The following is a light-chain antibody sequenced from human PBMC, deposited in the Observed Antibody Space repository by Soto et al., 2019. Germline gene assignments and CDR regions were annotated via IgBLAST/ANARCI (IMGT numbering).Light chain of an antibody. CDR3: QQRGTWPRVT. J-gene: IGKJ4*01. Sequence: EVVLTQSPATLSLSPGESATLSCRASQSIIRSLGWYQQKPGQSPRLLIYDASIRAAGIPARFRGGGSGTDFTLTISSLAPEDVAIYYCQQRGTWPRVTFGGGTKVEIK. CDR2: DAS. V-gene: IGKV3-11*01. CDR1: QSIIRS.